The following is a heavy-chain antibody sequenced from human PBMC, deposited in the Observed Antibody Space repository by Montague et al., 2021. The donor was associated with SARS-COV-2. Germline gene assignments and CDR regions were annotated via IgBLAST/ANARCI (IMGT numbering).Heavy chain of an antibody. J-gene: IGHJ6*02. D-gene: IGHD3-10*01. V-gene: IGHV3-23*01. CDR1: GFTFSNSA. Sequence: SLRLSFSASGFTFSNSAMNWVRQAPGKGLEWVSGSSGSDGGTHYADSMKGRFTISRDNSKNVLYLQMNSLRAEDTALYYCAKDSYYYGLGYGMDVWGQGTTVTVSS. CDR2: SSGSDGGT. CDR3: AKDSYYYGLGYGMDV.